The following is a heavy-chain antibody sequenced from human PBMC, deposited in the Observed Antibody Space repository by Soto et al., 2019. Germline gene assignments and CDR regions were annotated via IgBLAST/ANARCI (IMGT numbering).Heavy chain of an antibody. Sequence: QVQLQESGPGLVKPSQTLSLTCTVSGSSITSGGYYWSWIRQHPGKGLEWIGYIYYSGSTYYNPSLKSRVTISVDTSKNQFSLKLSSVTAADTAVYYCARYSSSWYYFDYWGQGTLVTVSS. CDR2: IYYSGST. V-gene: IGHV4-31*03. D-gene: IGHD6-13*01. CDR1: GSSITSGGYY. CDR3: ARYSSSWYYFDY. J-gene: IGHJ4*02.